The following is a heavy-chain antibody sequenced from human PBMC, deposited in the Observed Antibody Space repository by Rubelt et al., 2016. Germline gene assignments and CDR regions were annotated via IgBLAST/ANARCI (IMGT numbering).Heavy chain of an antibody. J-gene: IGHJ4*02. CDR1: GCSFTNHW. Sequence: EVQLVQSGAEVKKPGESLKISCKGSGCSFTNHWISWVRQMPGNGLEWMGRIDPSDSYTNYNPSVRGHVTISVDKSISTAYLQGSSLQASDTAMYYCARRNSGTYSPFDYWGQGTMVTVSP. D-gene: IGHD1-26*01. CDR2: IDPSDSYT. CDR3: ARRNSGTYSPFDY. V-gene: IGHV5-10-1*01.